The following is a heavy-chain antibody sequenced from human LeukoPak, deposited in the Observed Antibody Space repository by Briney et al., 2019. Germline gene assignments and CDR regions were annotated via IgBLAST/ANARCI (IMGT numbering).Heavy chain of an antibody. CDR3: ARDREGYFDY. CDR2: ISYDGSNK. V-gene: IGHV3-30-3*01. CDR1: GFTFSSYA. J-gene: IGHJ4*02. Sequence: PGGSLRLSCAASGFTFSSYAMHWVRQAPGKGLEWVAVISYDGSNKYYADSVKGRFTISRDNSKNTLYLQMNSLRAEDTAVYYCARDREGYFDYWGQGTLVTVSS.